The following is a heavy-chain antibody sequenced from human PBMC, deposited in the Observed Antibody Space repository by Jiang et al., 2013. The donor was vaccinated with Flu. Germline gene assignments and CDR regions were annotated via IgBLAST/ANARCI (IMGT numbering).Heavy chain of an antibody. CDR3: ARDLSGYDFWSGYSWFDP. V-gene: IGHV1-69*04. D-gene: IGHD3-3*01. CDR2: GIA. J-gene: IGHJ5*02. Sequence: GIANYAQKFQGRVTITADKSTSTAYMELSSLRSEDTAVYYCARDLSGYDFWSGYSWFDPWGQGTLVTVSS.